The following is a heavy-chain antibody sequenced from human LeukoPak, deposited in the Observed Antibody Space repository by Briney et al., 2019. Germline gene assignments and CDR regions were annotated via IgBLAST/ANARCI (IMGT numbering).Heavy chain of an antibody. Sequence: SETLSLTCTVSGGSISSGGYYWSWIRQPPRKGLEWIGYIYHSGSTYYNPSLKSRVTISVDRSKNQFSLKLSSVSAADTAVYYCARARGDIVVVPAAIGVVDYWGQGTLVTVSS. CDR3: ARARGDIVVVPAAIGVVDY. CDR1: GGSISSGGYY. CDR2: IYHSGST. D-gene: IGHD2-2*01. J-gene: IGHJ4*02. V-gene: IGHV4-30-2*01.